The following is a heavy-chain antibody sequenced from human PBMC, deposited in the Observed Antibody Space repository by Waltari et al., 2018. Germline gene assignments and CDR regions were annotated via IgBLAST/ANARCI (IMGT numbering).Heavy chain of an antibody. Sequence: QVQLVESGGGVVQPGRSLRLSCAASGFTFSSYAMHWVRQAPGKGLEWEAVISYDGSNKYYADSVKGRFTISRDNSKNTLYLQMNSLRAEDTAVYYCARGADGYNQGFDYWGQGTLVTVSS. CDR1: GFTFSSYA. V-gene: IGHV3-30-3*01. CDR3: ARGADGYNQGFDY. J-gene: IGHJ4*02. D-gene: IGHD5-12*01. CDR2: ISYDGSNK.